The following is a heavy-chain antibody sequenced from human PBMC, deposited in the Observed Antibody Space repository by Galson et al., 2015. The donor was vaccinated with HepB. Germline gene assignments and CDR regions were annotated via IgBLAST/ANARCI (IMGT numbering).Heavy chain of an antibody. CDR3: ARGSTFHYRSSVIY. V-gene: IGHV3-30-3*01. D-gene: IGHD2-2*01. CDR1: RFTFSNYP. J-gene: IGHJ4*01. CDR2: ISYDVTTK. Sequence: SLRLSCAASRFTFSNYPMHWLRQAPGKGLEWVAVISYDVTTKNYAESVRGRFTISRDNSKHTLYLQMNSLRPDDSAVYYCARGSTFHYRSSVIYWGHGTLSPSPQ.